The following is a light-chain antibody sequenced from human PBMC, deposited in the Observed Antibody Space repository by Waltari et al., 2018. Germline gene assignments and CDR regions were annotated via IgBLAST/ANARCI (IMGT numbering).Light chain of an antibody. J-gene: IGLJ2*01. CDR2: QDT. V-gene: IGLV3-1*01. Sequence: SYELTQPTSVSVAPGQTASITCSGDKLGDKYPCWYQQKPGHSPVLVIHQDTKRPSGIPERFSGSNSGNSATLTISGTQAIDEADYYCQAWDSSYARVFGGGTKLTVL. CDR3: QAWDSSYARV. CDR1: KLGDKY.